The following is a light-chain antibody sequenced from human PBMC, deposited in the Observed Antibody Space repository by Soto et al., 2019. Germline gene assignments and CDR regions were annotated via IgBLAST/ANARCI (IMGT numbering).Light chain of an antibody. CDR3: QQSYSSTPT. V-gene: IGKV1-39*01. CDR1: QSTRNH. J-gene: IGKJ1*01. CDR2: AXS. Sequence: DIHMTQSPSSLSASLEDRVIMTXRARQSTRNHFNRYQQERGXAPKXXXVAXSSLQSGVPSRLSGSRSAPDFTLTISSMQPEYFATYYCQQSYSSTPTFGQGTKVDIK.